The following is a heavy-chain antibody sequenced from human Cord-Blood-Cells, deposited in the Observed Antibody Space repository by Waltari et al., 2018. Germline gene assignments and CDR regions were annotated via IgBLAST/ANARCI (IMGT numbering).Heavy chain of an antibody. CDR1: GFNFDDYA. J-gene: IGHJ4*02. CDR2: ISWNSGSI. CDR3: TKGVYSSSFYYFDY. V-gene: IGHV3-9*01. Sequence: EVQLVESGGGLVQPGRSLRLSCAASGFNFDDYAMNWVLQAPGKGMEAISGISWNSGSICYADAVKGRFTISRDNAKNSLYLQMNSLRAKVTALYYCTKGVYSSSFYYFDYWGQGTLVTVSS. D-gene: IGHD6-6*01.